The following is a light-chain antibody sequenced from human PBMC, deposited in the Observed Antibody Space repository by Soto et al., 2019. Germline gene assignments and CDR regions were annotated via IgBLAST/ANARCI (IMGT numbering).Light chain of an antibody. Sequence: QSVLTQPPSASGSPGQSVSISCTGTSSDVGGYNYFSWYQQHPGKAPKLMIYEVSKRPSGVPDRFSGSKSGNTASLIVSGLQAEDEADYYCSSYADTTLLFGGGTKVTVL. V-gene: IGLV2-8*01. CDR2: EVS. CDR3: SSYADTTLL. CDR1: SSDVGGYNY. J-gene: IGLJ2*01.